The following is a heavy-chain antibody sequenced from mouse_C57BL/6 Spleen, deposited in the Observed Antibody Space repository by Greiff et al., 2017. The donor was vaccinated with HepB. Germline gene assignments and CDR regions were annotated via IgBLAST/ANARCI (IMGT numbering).Heavy chain of an antibody. CDR2: ISNLAYSI. CDR1: GFTFSDYG. CDR3: ARPLPGTGAMDY. J-gene: IGHJ4*01. V-gene: IGHV5-15*04. Sequence: EVKLEESGGGLVQPGGSLKLSCAASGFTFSDYGMAWVRQAPRKGPEWVAFISNLAYSIYYADTVTGRFTISRENAKNTLYLEMSSLRSEDTAMYYCARPLPGTGAMDYWGQGTSVTVSS. D-gene: IGHD4-1*01.